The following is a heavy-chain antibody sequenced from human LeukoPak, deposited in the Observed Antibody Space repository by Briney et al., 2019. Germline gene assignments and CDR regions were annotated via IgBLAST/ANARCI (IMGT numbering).Heavy chain of an antibody. D-gene: IGHD5-24*01. Sequence: PSETLSLTCTVSGGSISSSSYYWGWIRQPPGKGLEWIGSIYYSGSTYYNPSLKSRVTISVDTSKNQFSLKLSSVTAADTAVYYCARHRDGYTSDYWGQGTLVTVSS. J-gene: IGHJ4*02. CDR3: ARHRDGYTSDY. CDR1: GGSISSSSYY. V-gene: IGHV4-39*01. CDR2: IYYSGST.